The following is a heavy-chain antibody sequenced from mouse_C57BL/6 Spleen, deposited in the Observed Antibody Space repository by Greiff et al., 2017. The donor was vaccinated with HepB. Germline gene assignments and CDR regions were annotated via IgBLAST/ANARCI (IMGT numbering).Heavy chain of an antibody. CDR3: AREGNWDGTWFAY. CDR1: GYTFIDYY. J-gene: IGHJ3*01. V-gene: IGHV1-76*01. Sequence: QVQLQQSGAELVRPGASVKLSCKASGYTFIDYYINWVKQRPGQGLEWIARIYPGSGNTYYNEKFKGKATLTAEKSSSTAYMQLSSLTSEDSAVYFCAREGNWDGTWFAYWGQGTLVTVSA. D-gene: IGHD4-1*01. CDR2: IYPGSGNT.